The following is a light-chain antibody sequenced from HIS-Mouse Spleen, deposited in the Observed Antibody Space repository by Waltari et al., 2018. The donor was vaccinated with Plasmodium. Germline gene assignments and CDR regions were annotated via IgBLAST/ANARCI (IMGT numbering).Light chain of an antibody. Sequence: SYELTQPPSVSVSPGQTASITCSGDKLWYKYARWYQPKPGQSPVLVIYQDSKRPSGLPERVSGSNAGNTATLTISGTQAMDEADYYCQAWDSSTVVFGGGTKLTVL. CDR2: QDS. CDR1: KLWYKY. CDR3: QAWDSSTVV. V-gene: IGLV3-1*01. J-gene: IGLJ2*01.